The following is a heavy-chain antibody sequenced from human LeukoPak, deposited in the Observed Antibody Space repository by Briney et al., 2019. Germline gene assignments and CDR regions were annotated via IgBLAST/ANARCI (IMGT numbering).Heavy chain of an antibody. Sequence: PGGSLRLSCAAAGFTFSSYGMHWVRQAPGKGLEWVAVISYDGSNKYYADSVKGRFTISRDNSKNTLYLQMNSLRAEDTAVYYCAKDSVYYDSSGYYFDYWGQGTLVTVSS. D-gene: IGHD3-22*01. CDR2: ISYDGSNK. CDR3: AKDSVYYDSSGYYFDY. CDR1: GFTFSSYG. V-gene: IGHV3-30*18. J-gene: IGHJ4*02.